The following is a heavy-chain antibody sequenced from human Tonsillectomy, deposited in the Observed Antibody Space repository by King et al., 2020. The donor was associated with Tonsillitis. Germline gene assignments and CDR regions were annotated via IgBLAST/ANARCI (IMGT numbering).Heavy chain of an antibody. V-gene: IGHV3-7*03. CDR1: GFTFSNYW. CDR3: ARDRSRVGTY. Sequence: VQLVESGGGLVQPGGSLRLSCAASGFTFSNYWMTWVRQAPGKGLEWVANIKQDGSEKYYVDSVKGRFTISRDNAKNSLYLLMNSLRAEDTAVYYCARDRSRVGTYWGQGTLVTVSS. D-gene: IGHD3-16*01. J-gene: IGHJ4*02. CDR2: IKQDGSEK.